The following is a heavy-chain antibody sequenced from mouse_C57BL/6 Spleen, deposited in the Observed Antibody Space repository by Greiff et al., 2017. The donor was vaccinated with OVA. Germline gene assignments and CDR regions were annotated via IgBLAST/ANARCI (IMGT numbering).Heavy chain of an antibody. V-gene: IGHV1-75*01. D-gene: IGHD1-1*01. CDR3: ARRYYYGSDWYFDV. J-gene: IGHJ1*03. Sequence: VQLQQSGPELVKPGASVKISCKASGYTFTDYYINWVKQRPGQGLEWIGWIFPGSGSTYYNEKFKGKATLTVDKSSSTAYMLLSSLTSEDSAVYFCARRYYYGSDWYFDVWGTGTTVTVSS. CDR2: IFPGSGST. CDR1: GYTFTDYY.